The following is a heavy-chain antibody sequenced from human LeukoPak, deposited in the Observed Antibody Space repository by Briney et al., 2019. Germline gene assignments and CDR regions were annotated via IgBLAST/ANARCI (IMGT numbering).Heavy chain of an antibody. V-gene: IGHV1-2*04. CDR1: GYTFTGYY. Sequence: GASVKVSCKAAGYTFTGYYMHWVRQAPGQGLEWMGWINPNSGGTNYAQKFQGWVTMTRDTSISTAYIELSRLRSDDTAVYYCARGGIVVVPADTSNWFDPWGQGTLVTVSS. D-gene: IGHD2-2*01. CDR2: INPNSGGT. CDR3: ARGGIVVVPADTSNWFDP. J-gene: IGHJ5*02.